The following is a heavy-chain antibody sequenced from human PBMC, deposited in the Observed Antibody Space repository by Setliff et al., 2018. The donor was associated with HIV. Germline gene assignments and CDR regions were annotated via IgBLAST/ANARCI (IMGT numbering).Heavy chain of an antibody. CDR1: GFTFSNYW. CDR2: INTDGSSI. V-gene: IGHV3-74*01. J-gene: IGHJ4*02. D-gene: IGHD2-21*02. CDR3: ASSNVVVVTTIRKSALDY. Sequence: GGSLRLSCVASGFTFSNYWMHWVRQAPGKGLVWVSRINTDGSSISHADSVKGRFTISRDNAKNTLFLQMNSLRAEDTAVYYCASSNVVVVTTIRKSALDYWGQGTLVTVSS.